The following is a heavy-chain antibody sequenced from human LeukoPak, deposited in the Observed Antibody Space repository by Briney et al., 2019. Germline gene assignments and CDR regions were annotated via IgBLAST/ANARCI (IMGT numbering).Heavy chain of an antibody. CDR2: ISSSSSYI. J-gene: IGHJ4*02. Sequence: GGSLRLSCAASGFTFSSYSMNWVRQAPGKGLEWVSSISSSSSYIYYADSVKGRFTISRDNAKNSLYLQMNSLRAEDTAVYYCARADIVATTQPDCWGQGTLVTVSS. CDR3: ARADIVATTQPDC. D-gene: IGHD5-12*01. V-gene: IGHV3-21*01. CDR1: GFTFSSYS.